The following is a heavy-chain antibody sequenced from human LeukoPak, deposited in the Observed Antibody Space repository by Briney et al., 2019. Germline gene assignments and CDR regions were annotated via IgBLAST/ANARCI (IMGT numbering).Heavy chain of an antibody. CDR3: ARVHYYDSSFTRSYFDY. V-gene: IGHV4-31*03. J-gene: IGHJ4*02. CDR2: IYYSGST. CDR1: GGSISSGGYY. Sequence: PSETLSLTCTVSGGSISSGGYYWSWIRQHPGKGLEWIGYIYYSGSTYYNPSLKSRVTISVDTSKNQFSLKLSSVTAADTAVYYCARVHYYDSSFTRSYFDYWGQGTLVTVSS. D-gene: IGHD3-22*01.